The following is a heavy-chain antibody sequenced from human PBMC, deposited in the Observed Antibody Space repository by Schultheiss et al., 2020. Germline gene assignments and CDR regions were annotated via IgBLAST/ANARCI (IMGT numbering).Heavy chain of an antibody. CDR2: IYPGDSDT. Sequence: GGSLRLSCKGSGYSFTSYWISWVRQMPGKGLEWMGIIYPGDSDTRYSPSFQGQVTISADKSISTAYLQWSSLKASDTAMYYCARLLSEGGHFDYWGQGTLVTVSS. V-gene: IGHV5-51*01. CDR3: ARLLSEGGHFDY. D-gene: IGHD2-15*01. J-gene: IGHJ4*02. CDR1: GYSFTSYW.